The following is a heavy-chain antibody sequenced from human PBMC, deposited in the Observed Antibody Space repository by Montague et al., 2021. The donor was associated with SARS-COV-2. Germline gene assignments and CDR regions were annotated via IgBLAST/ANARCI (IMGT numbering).Heavy chain of an antibody. CDR1: GGSISSYY. J-gene: IGHJ4*02. Sequence: SETLSLTCTVSGGSISSYYWSWIRQPPGKGLEWIGYIYYSGSTNYNPSLKSRVTISVDTSKNQFSLKLSSVTAADTAVYYCARHFYGSSGYYSEAYFDYWGQGTLVTVSS. CDR2: IYYSGST. D-gene: IGHD3-22*01. CDR3: ARHFYGSSGYYSEAYFDY. V-gene: IGHV4-59*08.